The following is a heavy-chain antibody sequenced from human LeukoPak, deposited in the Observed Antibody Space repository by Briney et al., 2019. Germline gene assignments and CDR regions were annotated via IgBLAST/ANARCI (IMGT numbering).Heavy chain of an antibody. J-gene: IGHJ4*02. D-gene: IGHD3-3*01. CDR3: TSLDFWSGFGDY. CDR2: IRSKAYGGTT. CDR1: GFTFGDYA. Sequence: GGSLRLSCTASGFTFGDYAMSWFRQAPGKGLEWVGFIRSKAYGGTTEYAASVKGRFTISRDGSKSIAYLQMNSLKTEDTAVYYCTSLDFWSGFGDYWGQGTLVTVSS. V-gene: IGHV3-49*01.